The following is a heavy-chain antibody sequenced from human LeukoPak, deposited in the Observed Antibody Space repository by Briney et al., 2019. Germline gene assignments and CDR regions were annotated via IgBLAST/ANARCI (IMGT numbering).Heavy chain of an antibody. Sequence: GGSLRLSCAASGFTFSSYSMNWVRQAPGKGLEWVSSISSSSSYIYYADSVKGRFTISRDNAKNPLYLQMNSLRAEDTAVYYCARVALYYDSSGYLDYWGQGTLVTVSS. J-gene: IGHJ4*02. CDR3: ARVALYYDSSGYLDY. CDR2: ISSSSSYI. V-gene: IGHV3-21*01. CDR1: GFTFSSYS. D-gene: IGHD3-22*01.